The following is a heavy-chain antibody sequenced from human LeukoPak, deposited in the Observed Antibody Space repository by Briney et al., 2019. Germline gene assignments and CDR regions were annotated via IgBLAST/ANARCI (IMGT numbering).Heavy chain of an antibody. CDR2: INHSGST. CDR1: GGSFSGYY. Sequence: LETLSLTCAVYGGSFSGYYWSWIRQPPGKGLEWIGEINHSGSTNYNPSLKSRVTISVDTSKNQFSLKLSSVTAADTAVYYCARRRKWELLRANWFDPWGQGTLVTVSS. D-gene: IGHD1-26*01. V-gene: IGHV4-34*01. J-gene: IGHJ5*02. CDR3: ARRRKWELLRANWFDP.